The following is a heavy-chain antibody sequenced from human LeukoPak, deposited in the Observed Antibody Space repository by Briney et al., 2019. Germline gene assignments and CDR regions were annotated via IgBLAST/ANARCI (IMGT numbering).Heavy chain of an antibody. J-gene: IGHJ6*03. V-gene: IGHV1-18*01. D-gene: IGHD3-16*01. CDR2: ISAFNGNT. CDR3: TRGGEPSFYYYMDV. Sequence: ASVKVSRKASGYTFTNYGISWVRQAPGQGLEWMGWISAFNGNTNYAQKLQGRVTMTTDTSTSTAYMELRSLRSDDTAVYYCTRGGEPSFYYYMDVWGKGTTVTVSS. CDR1: GYTFTNYG.